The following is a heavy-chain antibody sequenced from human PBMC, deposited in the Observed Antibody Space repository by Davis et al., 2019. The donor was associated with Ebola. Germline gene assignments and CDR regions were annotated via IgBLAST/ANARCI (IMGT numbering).Heavy chain of an antibody. D-gene: IGHD6-13*01. CDR2: ISSSSSTI. J-gene: IGHJ4*02. V-gene: IGHV3-48*02. Sequence: GGSLRLSCATSGFTFSSYSMNWVRQAPGKGLEWVSYISSSSSTIYYADSVKGRFTISRDNAKNSLYLQMNSLRDEDTAVYYCARGNSIPASGTGYCFDYWGQGNLVTVSS. CDR3: ARGNSIPASGTGYCFDY. CDR1: GFTFSSYS.